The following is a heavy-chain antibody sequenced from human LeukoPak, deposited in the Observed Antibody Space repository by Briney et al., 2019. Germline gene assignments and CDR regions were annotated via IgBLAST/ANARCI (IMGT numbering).Heavy chain of an antibody. D-gene: IGHD2-2*01. CDR1: GFTFSSYA. J-gene: IGHJ6*03. CDR2: ISYDGSNK. Sequence: GGSLRLSCAASGFTFSSYAMHWVRQAPGKGLEWVAVISYDGSNKYYADSVKGRFTISRDNSKNTLYLQMNSLRAEDTAVYYCARTPSRVYYYYYYYMDVWGKGTTVTVSS. V-gene: IGHV3-30-3*01. CDR3: ARTPSRVYYYYYYYMDV.